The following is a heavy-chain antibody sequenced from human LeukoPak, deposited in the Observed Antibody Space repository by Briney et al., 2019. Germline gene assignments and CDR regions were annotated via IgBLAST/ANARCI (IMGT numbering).Heavy chain of an antibody. Sequence: SETLSLTCTVSGGSIRDTTYYWGWIRQPPGKGLEWIGSIYYSGNTYYNPSLMSRVTISVDTSKNQFSLKLSSVTAADTAVYYCARLDILTGLWYFDYWGQGTLVTVSS. CDR2: IYYSGNT. CDR1: GGSIRDTTYY. J-gene: IGHJ4*02. CDR3: ARLDILTGLWYFDY. D-gene: IGHD3-9*01. V-gene: IGHV4-39*07.